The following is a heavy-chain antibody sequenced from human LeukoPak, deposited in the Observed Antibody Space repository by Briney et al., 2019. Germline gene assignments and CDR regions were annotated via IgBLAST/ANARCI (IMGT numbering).Heavy chain of an antibody. CDR2: ISAYNGNT. CDR3: ARANWNDDWGVVSYYYYYMDV. V-gene: IGHV1-18*01. Sequence: ASVKVSCKVSGYTLTELSMHWVRQAPGQGLEWMGWISAYNGNTNYAQKLQGRVTMTTDTSTSTAYMELRSLRSDDTAVYYCARANWNDDWGVVSYYYYYMDVWGKGTTVTVSS. D-gene: IGHD1-1*01. CDR1: GYTLTELS. J-gene: IGHJ6*03.